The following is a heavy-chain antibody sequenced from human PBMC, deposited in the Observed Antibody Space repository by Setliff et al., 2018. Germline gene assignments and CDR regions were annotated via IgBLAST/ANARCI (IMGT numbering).Heavy chain of an antibody. CDR2: INYSGST. D-gene: IGHD5-12*01. CDR3: AKVDIDYIMTRDNTWQYFFYMDV. Sequence: SETLSLTCSVLGDSLSSGTQYWAWIRQPPGKGLEWIGNINYSGSTYYNPSLKSRVTMSVDASKNQVSLKVTSVTAEDTAVYYCAKVDIDYIMTRDNTWQYFFYMDVWGKGTTVTVSS. CDR1: GDSLSSGTQY. J-gene: IGHJ6*03. V-gene: IGHV4-39*01.